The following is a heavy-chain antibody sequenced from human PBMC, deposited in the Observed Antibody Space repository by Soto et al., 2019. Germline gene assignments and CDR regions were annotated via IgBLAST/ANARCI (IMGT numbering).Heavy chain of an antibody. D-gene: IGHD2-21*02. CDR3: AREDIVVVTAIQVGMDV. Sequence: ASVKVSCKASGYTFTGYYMHWVRQAPGQGLEWMGWINPNSGGTNYAQKFQGRVTMTRDTSISTAYMELSRLRSDDTAVYYCAREDIVVVTAIQVGMDVRGQGTTVTV. CDR1: GYTFTGYY. J-gene: IGHJ6*02. V-gene: IGHV1-2*02. CDR2: INPNSGGT.